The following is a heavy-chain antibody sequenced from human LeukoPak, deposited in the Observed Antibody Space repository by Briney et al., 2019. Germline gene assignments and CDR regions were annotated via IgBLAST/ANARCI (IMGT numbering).Heavy chain of an antibody. CDR2: IYDSGKT. V-gene: IGHV4-59*01. J-gene: IGHJ4*02. CDR3: ARGGGTLDY. D-gene: IGHD3-16*01. CDR1: GDSISSYY. Sequence: SETLSLTCTVSGDSISSYYWSRIRQPPGKGLEWIGYIYDSGKTNCNASLISRVTISVDTSKNQFSLKLTSVTPADTAVYYCARGGGTLDYWGQGTLVTVSS.